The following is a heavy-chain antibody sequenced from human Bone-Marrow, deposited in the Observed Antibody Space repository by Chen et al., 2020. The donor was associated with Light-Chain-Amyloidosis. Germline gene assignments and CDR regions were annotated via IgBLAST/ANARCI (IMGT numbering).Heavy chain of an antibody. CDR2: IFSGGNT. J-gene: IGHJ4*02. V-gene: IGHV3-53*02. CDR3: ARGGGHSYGYLDQ. Sequence: EVQLVESGGGVIQPGGPLRLSCVASWFTVRSHSVSWVRQAPGKGLEWLSVIFSGGNTHYADSVKRRFTISRDNSKSTLYLDMTNLRGEDTAVYYCARGGGHSYGYLDQWGQGTWVTVSP. D-gene: IGHD5-18*01. CDR1: WFTVRSHS.